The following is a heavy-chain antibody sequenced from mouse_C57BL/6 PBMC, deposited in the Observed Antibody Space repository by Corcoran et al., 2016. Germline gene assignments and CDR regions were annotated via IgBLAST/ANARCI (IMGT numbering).Heavy chain of an antibody. CDR2: INTYSGVP. Sequence: QIQLVQSGPELKKPGETVKISCKASGYTFTTFGMSWVKQAPGKGLKWMGWINTYSGVPTYADDFKGRFAFSLETSASTAYLQINNLKNEDTATYFCAPANPYFDYWGQGTTLTVSS. D-gene: IGHD3-3*01. V-gene: IGHV9-3*01. J-gene: IGHJ2*01. CDR1: GYTFTTFG. CDR3: APANPYFDY.